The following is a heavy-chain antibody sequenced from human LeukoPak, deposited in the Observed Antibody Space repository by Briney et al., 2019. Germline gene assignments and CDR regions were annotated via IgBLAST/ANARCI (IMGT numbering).Heavy chain of an antibody. V-gene: IGHV3-23*01. CDR2: ISSSGGST. D-gene: IGHD3-22*01. CDR1: GFTFSSYA. J-gene: IGHJ4*02. CDR3: AKDGYDSSAYPYYFDY. Sequence: GGSLRLSCAASGFTFSSYAMNWVRQAPGKGLEWVSGISSSGGSTSYADSVKGRFTISRDNSKNTYLQMNSLRVEDTAVYYCAKDGYDSSAYPYYFDYWGQGTLVTVSS.